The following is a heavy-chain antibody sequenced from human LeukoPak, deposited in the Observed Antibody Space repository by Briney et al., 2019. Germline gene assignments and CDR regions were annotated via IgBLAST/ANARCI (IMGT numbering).Heavy chain of an antibody. V-gene: IGHV1-46*01. CDR1: GYTFTRYY. Sequence: ASVKVSCKASGYTFTRYYMHWGRQAPGQGLEWMGIINPSGGSTSYAQKFQGRVTMTRDMSTSTVYMELSSLRSEDTAVYYCARAQLPPDFDYWGQGTLVTVSS. CDR3: ARAQLPPDFDY. J-gene: IGHJ4*02. D-gene: IGHD2-2*01. CDR2: INPSGGST.